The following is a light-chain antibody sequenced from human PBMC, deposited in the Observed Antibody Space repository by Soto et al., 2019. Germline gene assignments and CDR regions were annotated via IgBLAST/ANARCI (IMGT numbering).Light chain of an antibody. CDR1: QSITNNY. Sequence: EIGLTQSPGTLSLSPGERATLSCRASQSITNNYLAWYQQKPGRAHRLLIYGASSRATGIPDRFSGSGSGTDFTLTISRLEPEDFAMYYCQQYGYLVTFGGGTKVDI. V-gene: IGKV3-20*01. J-gene: IGKJ4*01. CDR2: GAS. CDR3: QQYGYLVT.